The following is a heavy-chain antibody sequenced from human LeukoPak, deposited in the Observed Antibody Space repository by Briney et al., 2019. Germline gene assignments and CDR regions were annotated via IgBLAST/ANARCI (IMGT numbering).Heavy chain of an antibody. CDR2: INPNSGGT. CDR1: GYTFSGYY. Sequence: ASVKVSCKASGYTFSGYYMHWVRQAPGQGLEWMGWINPNSGGTNYAQKFQGRVTMTRDTSISTAYMELRSLRSDDTAVYYCARVSGGGSCLNWFDPWGQGTLVTVSS. V-gene: IGHV1-2*02. CDR3: ARVSGGGSCLNWFDP. J-gene: IGHJ5*02. D-gene: IGHD2-15*01.